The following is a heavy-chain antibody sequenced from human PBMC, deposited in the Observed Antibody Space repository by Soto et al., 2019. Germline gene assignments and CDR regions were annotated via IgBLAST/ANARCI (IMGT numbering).Heavy chain of an antibody. J-gene: IGHJ5*02. CDR1: DGSISSYY. CDR2: IYYSGST. Sequence: PSVTMSHTCTVSDGSISSYYWSWIRQPTRKGLEWIGYIYYSGSTNYNPSLKSRVTISVDTSKNQFSLKLSSVTAADTAVYYCARGAKKYDFWSGLILPIGAFDPWGQGTLVTVSS. D-gene: IGHD3-3*01. CDR3: ARGAKKYDFWSGLILPIGAFDP. V-gene: IGHV4-59*01.